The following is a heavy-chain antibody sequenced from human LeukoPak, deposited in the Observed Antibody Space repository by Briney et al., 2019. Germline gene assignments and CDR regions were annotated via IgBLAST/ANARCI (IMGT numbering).Heavy chain of an antibody. Sequence: PSETLSLTCTVSGGSISSYYWSWIRQPPGKGLEWIGSIYYSGSTYYNPSLKSRVAISVDTSKNQFSLKLSSVTAADTAVYYCAREVWFGELYGFDYWGQGTLVTVSS. V-gene: IGHV4-39*07. J-gene: IGHJ4*02. CDR2: IYYSGST. CDR3: AREVWFGELYGFDY. D-gene: IGHD3-10*01. CDR1: GGSISSYY.